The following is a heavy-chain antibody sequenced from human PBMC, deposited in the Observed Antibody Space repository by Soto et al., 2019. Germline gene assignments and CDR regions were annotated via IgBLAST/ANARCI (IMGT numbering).Heavy chain of an antibody. CDR3: VXVKSSSSSYYYYYGMDV. CDR1: GFTFSSYA. Sequence: GGSLLVFCPAAGFTFSSYAVHLVRQAPGTGLEYFSLISSNGGSTDYAGSVKGRLTISRDNPKNTLYLQMSCLRAEDTAVYYCVXVKSSSSSYYYYYGMDVWGQGATFTVSS. V-gene: IGHV3-64D*06. J-gene: IGHJ6*02. D-gene: IGHD6-6*01. CDR2: ISSNGGST.